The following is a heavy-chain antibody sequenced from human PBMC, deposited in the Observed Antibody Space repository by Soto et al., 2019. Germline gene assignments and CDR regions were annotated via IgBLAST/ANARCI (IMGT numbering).Heavy chain of an antibody. J-gene: IGHJ5*02. CDR2: IDPSDSYT. D-gene: IGHD3-10*01. CDR3: ASIGFGVPDWFDP. V-gene: IGHV5-10-1*01. CDR1: GYSFDSYW. Sequence: PGESLKISCKGSGYSFDSYWISWVRQMPGKGLEWMGRIDPSDSYTNYSPSFQGHVTISADKSISTAYLQWSSLKASDTAMYYCASIGFGVPDWFDPWGQGTLVTVSS.